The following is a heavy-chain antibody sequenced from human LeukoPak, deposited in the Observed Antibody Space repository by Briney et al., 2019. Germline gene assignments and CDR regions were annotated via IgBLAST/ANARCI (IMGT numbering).Heavy chain of an antibody. CDR1: GFTVSSNY. V-gene: IGHV3-53*01. CDR3: ARDKVACSSTSCHYWYFDL. CDR2: IYSGGSA. D-gene: IGHD2-2*01. Sequence: GGSLRLSCAASGFTVSSNYMSWVRQAPGRGLEWVSVIYSGGSAYYADSVKGRFTISRDNSKNTLYLQVNSLRAEDTAVYYCARDKVACSSTSCHYWYFDLWGRGTLVTVSS. J-gene: IGHJ2*01.